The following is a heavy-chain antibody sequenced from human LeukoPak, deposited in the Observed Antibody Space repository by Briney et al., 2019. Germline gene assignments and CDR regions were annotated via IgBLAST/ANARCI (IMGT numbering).Heavy chain of an antibody. Sequence: GGSLRLSCAASGFNFNNPWMSWVRQAPGKGLEWVGRIKSKSDGGTPDYAAPVKGRFAISRDDSKNTLYLQMNSLKTEDTAVYYCTTEGGWSFYFDYWGQGTLVTVSS. J-gene: IGHJ4*02. CDR3: TTEGGWSFYFDY. D-gene: IGHD2-15*01. CDR2: IKSKSDGGTP. CDR1: GFNFNNPW. V-gene: IGHV3-15*01.